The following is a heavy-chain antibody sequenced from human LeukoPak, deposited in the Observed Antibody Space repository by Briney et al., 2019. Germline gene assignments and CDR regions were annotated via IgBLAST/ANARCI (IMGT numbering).Heavy chain of an antibody. CDR1: GGTFSSYA. CDR3: ARSPLYSSARRDGYYYYGMDV. CDR2: IIPIFGTA. V-gene: IGHV1-69*13. Sequence: SVKVSCKASGGTFSSYAISWVRQAPGQGLEWMGGIIPIFGTANYAQKFQGRVTITADESTSTAYMELSSLRSEDTAVYYCARSPLYSSARRDGYYYYGMDVWGQGTTVTVSS. D-gene: IGHD6-19*01. J-gene: IGHJ6*02.